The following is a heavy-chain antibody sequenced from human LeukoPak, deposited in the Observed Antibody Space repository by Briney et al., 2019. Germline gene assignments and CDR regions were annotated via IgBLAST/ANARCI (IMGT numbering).Heavy chain of an antibody. CDR2: IYSGGNT. D-gene: IGHD1-14*01. CDR1: GGSISRYY. CDR3: ARVITDGYNEQDYLDY. J-gene: IGHJ4*02. V-gene: IGHV4-4*07. Sequence: PSETLSLTCTVSGGSISRYYWSWIRHPAEKGLEWVGRIYSGGNTDYNPPLKSRVTMSVDASKNQFSLRLSSVTAADTAVYYCARVITDGYNEQDYLDYWGQGTLVTVSS.